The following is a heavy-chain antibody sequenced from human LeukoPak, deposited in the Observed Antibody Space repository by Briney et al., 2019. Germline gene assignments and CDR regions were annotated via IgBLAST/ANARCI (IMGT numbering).Heavy chain of an antibody. CDR1: GFTFSSYA. D-gene: IGHD3-16*01. J-gene: IGHJ4*02. CDR2: ISGSGGST. CDR3: AKGLKGGGAYFDY. Sequence: GGSLRLSCAASGFTFSSYAMSWVRQAPGKGLEWFSAISGSGGSTYYADSVKGRFTISRDNSKNTLYLQMNSLSAEDTAICYCAKGLKGGGAYFDYWGQGTLVTVSS. V-gene: IGHV3-23*01.